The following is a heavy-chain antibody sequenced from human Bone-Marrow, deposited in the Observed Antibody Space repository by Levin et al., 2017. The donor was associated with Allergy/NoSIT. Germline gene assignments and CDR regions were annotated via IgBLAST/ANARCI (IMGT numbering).Heavy chain of an antibody. D-gene: IGHD6-13*01. V-gene: IGHV3-15*01. CDR3: TTDREQQPVFDY. J-gene: IGHJ4*02. CDR2: IKSKTDGGTT. Sequence: SCAASGFTFSNAWMSWVRQAPGKGLEWVGRIKSKTDGGTTDYAAPVKGRFTISRDDSKNTLYLQMNSLKTEDTAVYYCTTDREQQPVFDYWGQGTLVTVSS. CDR1: GFTFSNAW.